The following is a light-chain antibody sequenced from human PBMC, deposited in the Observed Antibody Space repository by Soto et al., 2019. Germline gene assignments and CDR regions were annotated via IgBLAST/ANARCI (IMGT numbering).Light chain of an antibody. CDR3: QQYDNLPLT. CDR2: DAS. V-gene: IGKV1-33*01. CDR1: QDISNY. J-gene: IGKJ4*01. Sequence: DIQMTRSPSSLSASVGDRVTNTCQASQDISNYLNWYQQKPGKAPKLLIYDASNLETGVPSRFSGSGSGTDFTFTISSLQPEDIATYYCQQYDNLPLTFGGGTKVDIK.